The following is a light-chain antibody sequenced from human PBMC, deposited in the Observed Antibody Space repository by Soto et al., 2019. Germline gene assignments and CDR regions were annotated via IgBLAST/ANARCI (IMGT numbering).Light chain of an antibody. J-gene: IGLJ3*02. V-gene: IGLV2-14*01. CDR1: SSDVGDYNY. CDR2: EVS. Sequence: QSALTQPASVSESPGQSITISCTGTSSDVGDYNYVSWYQQHPDKAPKLIIYEVSYRPSGVSNRFSGSKSGNTASLTISGLQTEDEADYYCSSYTSIHTWVFGGGTKVTVL. CDR3: SSYTSIHTWV.